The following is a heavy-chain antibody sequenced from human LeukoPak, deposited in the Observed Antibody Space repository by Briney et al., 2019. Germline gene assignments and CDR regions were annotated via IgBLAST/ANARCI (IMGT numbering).Heavy chain of an antibody. V-gene: IGHV3-21*06. CDR2: IDAGGNYI. CDR1: GFTFSTDN. D-gene: IGHD3-9*01. J-gene: IGHJ3*02. CDR3: ARDKGLAIRAYDI. Sequence: GGSLRLSCVASGFTFSTDNMNWVRQAPGKGLDWVAFIDAGGNYIQYADSVKGRFIISRDNAQNSLFLEVNSLRVEETAVYYCARDKGLAIRAYDIWGQGTMVTVSS.